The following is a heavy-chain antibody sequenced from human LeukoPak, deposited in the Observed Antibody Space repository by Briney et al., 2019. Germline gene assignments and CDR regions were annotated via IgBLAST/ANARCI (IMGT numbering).Heavy chain of an antibody. CDR3: ARDPHSGNYKIDY. CDR2: ISSSSSYI. Sequence: PGGSLRLSCAASGFTFSSYSMNWVRQAPGKGLEWVSSISSSSSYIYYADSVKGRFTISRDNSKNTLYLQMNSLRPEDTALYYCARDPHSGNYKIDYWGQGTLVTVSS. J-gene: IGHJ4*02. D-gene: IGHD1-26*01. V-gene: IGHV3-21*01. CDR1: GFTFSSYS.